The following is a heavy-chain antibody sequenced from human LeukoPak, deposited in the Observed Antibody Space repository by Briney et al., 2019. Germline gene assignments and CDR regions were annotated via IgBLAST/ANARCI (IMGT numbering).Heavy chain of an antibody. Sequence: GASVKVSCKASGYIFTSYGISWVRQPPGQGLEWMGWISVYNGNTNYPQRLQGRGTMTTNTSTTTAYMELRRLRSDETAVYYCARDINGYYYDSHGYYPTDLWGQGTLVTVSS. CDR1: GYIFTSYG. CDR2: ISVYNGNT. D-gene: IGHD3-22*01. CDR3: ARDINGYYYDSHGYYPTDL. J-gene: IGHJ5*02. V-gene: IGHV1-18*01.